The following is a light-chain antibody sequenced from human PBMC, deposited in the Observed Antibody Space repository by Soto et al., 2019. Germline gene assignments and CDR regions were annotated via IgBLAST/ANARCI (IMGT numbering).Light chain of an antibody. J-gene: IGKJ1*01. V-gene: IGKV3-20*01. CDR2: GAY. CDR3: QQYGSSGT. Sequence: EIVLKQSPGPMSLSPGDRAALSCRASQSVSNNYLAWSQLKPGQDPRLRIYGAYNRATGIPDRLSVSWSGTDFTLTISRLEPEDFAVYDCQQYGSSGTFGQGTKVDIK. CDR1: QSVSNNY.